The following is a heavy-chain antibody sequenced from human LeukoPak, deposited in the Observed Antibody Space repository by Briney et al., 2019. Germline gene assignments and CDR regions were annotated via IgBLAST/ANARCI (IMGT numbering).Heavy chain of an antibody. D-gene: IGHD3-10*01. Sequence: TSETLSLTCTVSGGSISSGGYYWSWIRQHPGKGLEWIGYIYYSGSTYYNPSLKSRVTISVDTSKNQFSLKLSSVTAADTAVYYCARVVIGGSGPFDYWGQGTLVTVSS. V-gene: IGHV4-31*03. CDR2: IYYSGST. CDR1: GGSISSGGYY. CDR3: ARVVIGGSGPFDY. J-gene: IGHJ4*02.